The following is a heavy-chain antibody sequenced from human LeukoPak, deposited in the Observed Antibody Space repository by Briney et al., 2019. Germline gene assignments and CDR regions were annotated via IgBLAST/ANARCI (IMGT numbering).Heavy chain of an antibody. J-gene: IGHJ4*02. D-gene: IGHD3-3*01. Sequence: GGSLRLSCAASGFTFSSYAMSWVHQAPGKGLEWVSAISGSGGSTYYADSAKGRFTISRDNSKNTLYLQMNSLRAEDTAVYYCAKRVRFLEWLLYTTSRALFDYWGQGTLVTVSS. CDR1: GFTFSSYA. CDR2: ISGSGGST. V-gene: IGHV3-23*01. CDR3: AKRVRFLEWLLYTTSRALFDY.